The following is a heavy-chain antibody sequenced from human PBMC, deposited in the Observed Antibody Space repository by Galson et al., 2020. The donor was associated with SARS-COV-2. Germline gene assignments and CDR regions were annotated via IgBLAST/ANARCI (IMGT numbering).Heavy chain of an antibody. CDR2: IYYSGGS. V-gene: IGHV4-39*07. J-gene: IGHJ6*02. CDR3: ARSYSSSWYSPTFYFGIDV. Sequence: SETLSLTCSVSGGSITSGSYYWGWIRQNPGKGLEWIGSIYYSGGSNYNPSLKSRVSMSVDTSNNKFSLKLTSVTAADTAVYYCARSYSSSWYSPTFYFGIDVWGQGTTVTVSS. CDR1: GGSITSGSYY. D-gene: IGHD6-13*01.